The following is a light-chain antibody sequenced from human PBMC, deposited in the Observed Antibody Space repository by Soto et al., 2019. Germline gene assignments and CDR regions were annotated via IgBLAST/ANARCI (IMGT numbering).Light chain of an antibody. CDR1: SSDVGSYNL. Sequence: QSALTQPASVSGSPGQSITISCTGTSSDVGSYNLVSWYQQHPGKAPKLMIYEGSKRPSGVSNRFSGSKSGNTASLTISGLQAEEEDDYYCCSYAGSSTVFGTGTTLTVL. J-gene: IGLJ1*01. CDR3: CSYAGSSTV. V-gene: IGLV2-23*03. CDR2: EGS.